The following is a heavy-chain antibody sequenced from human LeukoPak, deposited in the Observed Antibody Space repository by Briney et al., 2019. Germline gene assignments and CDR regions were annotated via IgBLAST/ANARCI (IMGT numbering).Heavy chain of an antibody. CDR3: ARGVTVAGRFDY. V-gene: IGHV3-23*01. CDR2: ISGSGGST. D-gene: IGHD6-19*01. Sequence: GGSLRLSCAASGFTFSSYAMSWVRQAPGKGLEWVSAISGSGGSTYYADSVKGRFTISRDNSKNTLYLQMNSLRAEDTAVYYCARGVTVAGRFDYWGQGTLVTVSS. J-gene: IGHJ4*02. CDR1: GFTFSSYA.